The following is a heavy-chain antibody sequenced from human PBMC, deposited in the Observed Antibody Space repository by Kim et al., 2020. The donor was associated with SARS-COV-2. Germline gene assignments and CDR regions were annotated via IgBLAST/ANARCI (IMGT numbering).Heavy chain of an antibody. J-gene: IGHJ4*02. V-gene: IGHV3-72*01. CDR3: ARRPVGASHFDF. CDR2: SKSKADSSTT. CDR1: GFTLSDHY. D-gene: IGHD1-26*01. Sequence: GGSLRLSCAASGFTLSDHYMDWVRQVPGKGLEWVGRSKSKADSSTTEYAASVKDRFTILRDDSVNSLYLQMHSLKTEDTAVYYCARRPVGASHFDFWGQG.